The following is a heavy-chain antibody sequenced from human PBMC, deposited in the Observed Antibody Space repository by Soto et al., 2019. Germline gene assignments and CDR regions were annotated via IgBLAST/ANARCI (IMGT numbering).Heavy chain of an antibody. CDR2: THYSGST. CDR3: AREDYTPPRDRYRHH. D-gene: IGHD2-2*02. V-gene: IGHV4-31*03. CDR1: GGSISNGGYY. J-gene: IGHJ1*01. Sequence: QVQLQESGPGLVKPSQTLSLTCTVSGGSISNGGYYWNWIRQHPGKGLEWIGYTHYSGSTYYNPSLKSRVTISVDTSKNQLALQLSSGTAADTAVYYCAREDYTPPRDRYRHHWGQGTLVTVSS.